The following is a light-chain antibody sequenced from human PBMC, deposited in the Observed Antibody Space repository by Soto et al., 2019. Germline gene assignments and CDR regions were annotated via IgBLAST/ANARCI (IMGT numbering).Light chain of an antibody. J-gene: IGLJ1*01. CDR3: CSSASGHTYV. V-gene: IGLV2-11*01. CDR1: SSDVGGYNF. Sequence: QSALTQPRSVSGSPGQSVTISCTGTSSDVGGYNFVSWYQQHPAKAPKLMIYDVTKRPSGVPDRFSGSKSGNTASLTISGLQAEDEADYYCCSSASGHTYVFGTGTKLTVL. CDR2: DVT.